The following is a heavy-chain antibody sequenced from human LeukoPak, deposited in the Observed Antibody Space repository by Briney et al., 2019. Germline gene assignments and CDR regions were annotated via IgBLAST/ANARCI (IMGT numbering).Heavy chain of an antibody. CDR1: GYTFTSYA. CDR2: INGYNGNT. V-gene: IGHV1-18*01. CDR3: ARGYSYGSDYYYGMDV. Sequence: ASVKLSCKASGYTFTSYAISWVRQAPGQGLESMGWINGYNGNTKYAQKVQGRVTMTTDTSTSTAYMELRSLRSDDTAVYYCARGYSYGSDYYYGMDVWGQGTTVTVSS. J-gene: IGHJ6*02. D-gene: IGHD5-18*01.